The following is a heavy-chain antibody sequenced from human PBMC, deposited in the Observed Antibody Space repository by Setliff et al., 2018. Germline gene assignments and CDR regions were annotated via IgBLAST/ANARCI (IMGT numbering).Heavy chain of an antibody. V-gene: IGHV4-34*01. J-gene: IGHJ4*02. Sequence: SETLSLTWAVYGGSFSGYYWSWIRQPPGKGLEWIGEINHSGSTNYNPSLKSRVTISVDTSKNQFSLKLSSVTAADTAVYYCASRDYDSSGYYGGSDYWGQGTLVTVSS. D-gene: IGHD3-22*01. CDR1: GGSFSGYY. CDR3: ASRDYDSSGYYGGSDY. CDR2: INHSGST.